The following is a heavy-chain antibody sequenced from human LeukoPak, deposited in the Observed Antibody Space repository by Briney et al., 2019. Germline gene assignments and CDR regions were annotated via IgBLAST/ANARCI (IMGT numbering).Heavy chain of an antibody. CDR1: GGTFSSCA. CDR3: ARDPAPYDSSGPPLE. D-gene: IGHD3-22*01. V-gene: IGHV1-69*04. Sequence: ASVKVSCKASGGTFSSCAISWVRQAPGQGLEWMGRIIPIFGIANYAQKFQGRVTITADKSTSTAYMELSSLRSEDTAVYYCARDPAPYDSSGPPLEWGQGTLVTVSS. J-gene: IGHJ4*02. CDR2: IIPIFGIA.